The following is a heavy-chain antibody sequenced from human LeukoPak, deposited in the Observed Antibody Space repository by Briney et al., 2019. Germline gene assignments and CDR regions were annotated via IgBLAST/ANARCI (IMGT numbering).Heavy chain of an antibody. V-gene: IGHV1-69*13. CDR1: GGTFISYG. D-gene: IGHD6-6*01. J-gene: IGHJ6*02. Sequence: GASVKVSCKASGGTFISYGISWVRQAPGQGLEWMGGIIPIFGTANYAQKFQGRVTITADESTSTAYMELSSLGSEDTAVYYCARLDEYSSSSRYYGMDVWGQGTTVTVSS. CDR2: IIPIFGTA. CDR3: ARLDEYSSSSRYYGMDV.